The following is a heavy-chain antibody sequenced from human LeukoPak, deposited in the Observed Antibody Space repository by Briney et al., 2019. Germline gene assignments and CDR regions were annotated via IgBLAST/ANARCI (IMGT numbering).Heavy chain of an antibody. CDR3: ARRTYGYDTSGYYYDGNHWYFDL. J-gene: IGHJ2*01. Sequence: PSETLSLTCTVSGGSISSYYWTWIRQPPGKGLEWIGYIHHSGTTNYNPSLRSRVIMSVDTSKKKFSLRLSSVTDADTAVYYCARRTYGYDTSGYYYDGNHWYFDLWGRGTLVTVSS. D-gene: IGHD3-22*01. V-gene: IGHV4-59*01. CDR2: IHHSGTT. CDR1: GGSISSYY.